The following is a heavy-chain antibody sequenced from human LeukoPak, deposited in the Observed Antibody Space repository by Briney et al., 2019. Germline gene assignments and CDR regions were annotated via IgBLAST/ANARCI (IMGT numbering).Heavy chain of an antibody. Sequence: GGSLRLSCAASGFTFSSYGMHWVRQAPGKGLEWGSFIRDDGSNKYYADSVKGRFTISRDNSKNTLYLQMNSLRAEDTAVYYCAKDSAVVVPADTDAFDIWGQGTMVTVSS. CDR3: AKDSAVVVPADTDAFDI. J-gene: IGHJ3*02. D-gene: IGHD2-2*01. CDR1: GFTFSSYG. V-gene: IGHV3-30*02. CDR2: IRDDGSNK.